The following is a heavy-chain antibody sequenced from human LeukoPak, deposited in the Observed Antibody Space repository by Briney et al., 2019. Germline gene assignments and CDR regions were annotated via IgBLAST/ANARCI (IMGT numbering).Heavy chain of an antibody. V-gene: IGHV1-69*13. Sequence: GASVKVSCKASGGTFSSYAISWVRQAPGQGLEWMGGIIPIFGTANYAQKSQGRVTITADESTSTAYMELSSLRSEDTAVYYCARGSIPIYYYYYMDVWGKGTTVTISS. J-gene: IGHJ6*03. CDR3: ARGSIPIYYYYYMDV. CDR1: GGTFSSYA. D-gene: IGHD6-6*01. CDR2: IIPIFGTA.